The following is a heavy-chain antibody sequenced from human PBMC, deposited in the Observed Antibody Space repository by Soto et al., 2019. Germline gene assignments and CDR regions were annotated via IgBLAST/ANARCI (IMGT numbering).Heavy chain of an antibody. CDR2: ISGSSSTI. CDR1: GLTFSSYS. CDR3: TRSAYMDV. J-gene: IGHJ6*03. Sequence: PGGSLRLSCAASGLTFSSYSLNWVRQAPGKGLEWVSYISGSSSTIYYADSVKGRFTISRDNAKNSLYLQMNSLRAEDTAVYYATRSAYMDVWGKGTTVTVSS. D-gene: IGHD2-2*01. V-gene: IGHV3-48*01.